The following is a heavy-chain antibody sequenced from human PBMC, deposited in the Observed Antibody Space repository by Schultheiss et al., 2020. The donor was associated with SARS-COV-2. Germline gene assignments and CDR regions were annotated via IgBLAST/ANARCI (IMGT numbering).Heavy chain of an antibody. D-gene: IGHD1-26*01. CDR1: GFTFSSYG. J-gene: IGHJ4*02. CDR3: AKGSSSYSGSYYGEY. CDR2: IWYDGTKK. Sequence: GGSLRLSCAASGFTFSSYGMHWVRQAPGKGLEWVAVIWYDGTKKYYADSVKGRFTISRDNSKNTLYLQMNSLRADDTAVYYCAKGSSSYSGSYYGEYWGQGTLLTVSS. V-gene: IGHV3-33*03.